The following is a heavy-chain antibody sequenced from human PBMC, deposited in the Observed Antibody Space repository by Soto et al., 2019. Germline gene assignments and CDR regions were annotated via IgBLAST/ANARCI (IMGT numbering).Heavy chain of an antibody. V-gene: IGHV3-30-3*01. CDR1: GFIFNNYA. D-gene: IGHD5-18*01. CDR3: ARGDGYIYGNTFDS. CDR2: ISYDGSSK. J-gene: IGHJ4*02. Sequence: QVQLVESGGGVVQPGRSLRLSCAASGFIFNNYAMHWVRQAPGKGLEWVAFISYDGSSKYYADSVTGRFTISRDSSRNTLYLQMNSLRAEDTAVYYCARGDGYIYGNTFDSRGQGTLVTVSS.